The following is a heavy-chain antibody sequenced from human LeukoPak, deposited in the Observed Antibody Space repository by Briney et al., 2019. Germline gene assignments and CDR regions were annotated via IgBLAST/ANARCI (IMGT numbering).Heavy chain of an antibody. V-gene: IGHV1-18*01. Sequence: GASVKVSCKASGYTFTSYGISWVRQAPGQGLEWMGWISAYNGNTNYAQKLQGRVTMTTGTSTTTAYMELRSLRSDDTAVYYCAAGRGDYSGSYWTAFDIWGQGTMVTVSS. CDR3: AAGRGDYSGSYWTAFDI. CDR2: ISAYNGNT. D-gene: IGHD1-26*01. CDR1: GYTFTSYG. J-gene: IGHJ3*02.